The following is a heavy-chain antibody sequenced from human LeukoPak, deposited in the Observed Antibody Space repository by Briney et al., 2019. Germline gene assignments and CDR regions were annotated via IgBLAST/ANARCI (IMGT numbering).Heavy chain of an antibody. CDR2: IIPILGIA. J-gene: IGHJ4*02. D-gene: IGHD5-24*01. CDR1: GGTFSSYA. V-gene: IGHV1-69*04. CDR3: ARDGMATITGDY. Sequence: ASVKVSCKASGGTFSSYAISWVRQAPGQGLEWMGRIIPILGIANYAQKFQGRVTITAGKSTSTAYMELSSLRSEDTAVYYCARDGMATITGDYWGQGTLVTVSS.